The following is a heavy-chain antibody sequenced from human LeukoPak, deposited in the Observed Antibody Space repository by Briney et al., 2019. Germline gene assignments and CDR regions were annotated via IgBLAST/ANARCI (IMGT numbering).Heavy chain of an antibody. CDR1: GFTFSSYA. CDR2: ISSSGSAS. V-gene: IGHV3-23*01. D-gene: IGHD2-2*02. Sequence: GGSLRLSCVASGFTFSSYAMNWVRQAPGKGLEWVSGISSSGSASYYADSVKGRFTISRDNSRNTLYLQMNNLSADDTAVYYCAKEPVVPAAIPCYFDYWGQGTLVTVSS. CDR3: AKEPVVPAAIPCYFDY. J-gene: IGHJ4*02.